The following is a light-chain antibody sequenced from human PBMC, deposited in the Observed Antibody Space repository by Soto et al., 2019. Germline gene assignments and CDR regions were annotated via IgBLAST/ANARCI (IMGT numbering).Light chain of an antibody. CDR2: DAS. Sequence: DIQMTQSPSSLSASVGDRVALTCQASQDISDSVNWYQQKPGKAPKLLVYDASKLEPGVPSRFSGSRSGTDVTLTIISPQPEDVAPYYCQQYKVLPYTFGQGTKLEI. CDR3: QQYKVLPYT. V-gene: IGKV1-33*01. J-gene: IGKJ2*01. CDR1: QDISDS.